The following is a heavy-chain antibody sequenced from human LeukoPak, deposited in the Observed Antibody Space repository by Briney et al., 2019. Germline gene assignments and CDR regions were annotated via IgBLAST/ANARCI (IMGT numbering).Heavy chain of an antibody. D-gene: IGHD1-26*01. CDR1: GYSISSGYY. J-gene: IGHJ4*02. Sequence: SETLSLTCAVSGYSISSGYYWGWIRQPPGKGLEWIGTISYSGSTNYNPSLKSRVTISVDTPKNQFSLKVTSVTAADTAVYYCARRVTYGSYYSYFDYWGQGTLVTVSS. CDR2: ISYSGST. V-gene: IGHV4-38-2*01. CDR3: ARRVTYGSYYSYFDY.